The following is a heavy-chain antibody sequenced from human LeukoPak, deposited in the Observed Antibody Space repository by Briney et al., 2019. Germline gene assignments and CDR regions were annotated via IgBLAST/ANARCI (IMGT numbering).Heavy chain of an antibody. D-gene: IGHD3-22*01. CDR1: GFTFSSYW. CDR2: IKEDGSQK. Sequence: GGSLRLSCGGSGFTFSSYWMTWVRQAPGKGLEWVANIKEDGSQKYYEDSVKGRFTISRDNAQNSLFLQMSNLRVEDTAVYFCARTLPYDRRDVYRHFDYWGQGTLVTVSP. J-gene: IGHJ4*02. CDR3: ARTLPYDRRDVYRHFDY. V-gene: IGHV3-7*04.